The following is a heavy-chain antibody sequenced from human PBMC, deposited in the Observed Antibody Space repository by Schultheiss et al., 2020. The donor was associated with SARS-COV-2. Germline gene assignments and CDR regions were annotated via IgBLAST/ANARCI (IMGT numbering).Heavy chain of an antibody. Sequence: SETLSLTCTVSGGSISSSSYYWGWIRQPPGKGLEWIGYIYYSGSTYYNPSLKSRVTMSLDTSKNQFSLELSSVTAMDTAVYYCARVGVMGATLAFDLWGPGTMVTVSS. J-gene: IGHJ3*01. CDR2: IYYSGST. CDR1: GGSISSSSYY. D-gene: IGHD1-26*01. V-gene: IGHV4-39*07. CDR3: ARVGVMGATLAFDL.